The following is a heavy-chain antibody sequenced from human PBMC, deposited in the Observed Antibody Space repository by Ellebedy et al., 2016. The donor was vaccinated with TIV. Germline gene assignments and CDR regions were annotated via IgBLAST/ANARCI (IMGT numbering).Heavy chain of an antibody. CDR1: GYTFTTFA. Sequence: AASVKVSCNASGYTFTTFAIHWVRQAPGQRLEWMGWINTDNGYTKYSQKFHDRVTITRDTSATTAYMEVSSLTSEDAAVYFCARVTGRAFDYWGQGTLVTVSS. CDR3: ARVTGRAFDY. V-gene: IGHV1-3*04. D-gene: IGHD2-8*02. J-gene: IGHJ4*02. CDR2: INTDNGYT.